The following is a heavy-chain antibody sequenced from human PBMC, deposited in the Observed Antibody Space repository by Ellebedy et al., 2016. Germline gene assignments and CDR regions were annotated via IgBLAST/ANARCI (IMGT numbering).Heavy chain of an antibody. CDR1: GGSINDYY. CDR3: AREARGRWEFGVG. J-gene: IGHJ4*02. Sequence: SETLSLXXTVSGGSINDYYCNWIRQPAGKGLEWIGRVHTSGSTSYNPSLKSRVVVSVDTSKNQFSLTLTSVTAADTAIYYCAREARGRWEFGVGWGQGTLVTVSS. D-gene: IGHD3-10*01. V-gene: IGHV4-4*07. CDR2: VHTSGST.